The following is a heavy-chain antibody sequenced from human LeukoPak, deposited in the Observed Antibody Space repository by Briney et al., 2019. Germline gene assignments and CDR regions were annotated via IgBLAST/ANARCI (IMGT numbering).Heavy chain of an antibody. D-gene: IGHD7-27*01. CDR1: GGSISSSNYY. Sequence: SSETLSLTCTVSGGSISSSNYYWGWIRQPPGKGLEWIGSIYYSGSTYYNPSLKSRVTISADTSKNQFSLKLYSVTAADTAVYYCATRKLGNDYWGQGTLVTVSS. V-gene: IGHV4-39*07. J-gene: IGHJ4*02. CDR3: ATRKLGNDY. CDR2: IYYSGST.